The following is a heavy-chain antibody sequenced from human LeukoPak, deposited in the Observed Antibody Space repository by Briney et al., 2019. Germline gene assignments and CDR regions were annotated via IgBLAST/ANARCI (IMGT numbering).Heavy chain of an antibody. CDR2: IKHDASEE. CDR1: GFTFSQYW. CDR3: AGGQGWHFDL. J-gene: IGHJ2*01. D-gene: IGHD2-15*01. Sequence: GGSLRLSCAVSGFTFSQYWMSWVRQTPGKGLEWVADIKHDASEEHYVASVKGRFSISRDNAKLYLQMNSLRAEDTAVYYCAGGQGWHFDLWGLGTLITVSS. V-gene: IGHV3-7*01.